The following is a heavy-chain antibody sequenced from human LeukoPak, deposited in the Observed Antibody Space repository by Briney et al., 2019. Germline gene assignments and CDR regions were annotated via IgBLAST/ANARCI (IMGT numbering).Heavy chain of an antibody. Sequence: SETLSLTCTVSGGSISSSSYYWGWIRQPPGKGLEWIGSIYYSGSTYYNPSLKSRVTISVDTSKNQFSLKLSSVTAADTAVYYCARHKYRLLFFDPWGQGTLVTVSS. V-gene: IGHV4-39*01. CDR2: IYYSGST. D-gene: IGHD2-2*01. CDR1: GGSISSSSYY. CDR3: ARHKYRLLFFDP. J-gene: IGHJ5*02.